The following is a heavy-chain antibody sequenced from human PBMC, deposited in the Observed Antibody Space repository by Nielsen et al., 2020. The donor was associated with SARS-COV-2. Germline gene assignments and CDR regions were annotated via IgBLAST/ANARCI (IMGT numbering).Heavy chain of an antibody. V-gene: IGHV3-11*01. CDR1: GFAFSAYY. CDR3: ARARTRGETFDY. J-gene: IGHJ4*02. CDR2: ISSSGSTI. D-gene: IGHD1-7*01. Sequence: GESLKISCAASGFAFSAYYMSWIRQAPGKGLEWVSYISSSGSTIYYADSVKGRFTISRDNAKNSLYLQMNSLRAEDTAVYYCARARTRGETFDYWGQGTLVTVSS.